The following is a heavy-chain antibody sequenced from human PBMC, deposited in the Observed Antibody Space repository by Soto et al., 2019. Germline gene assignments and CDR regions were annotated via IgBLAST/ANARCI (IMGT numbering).Heavy chain of an antibody. CDR2: IIPILNTA. D-gene: IGHD3-10*01. J-gene: IGHJ6*02. CDR3: ARVDYDSTYGFYYYGLDV. CDR1: GGTFSSYS. Sequence: QVHLVQSGAEVKKPGSSVRVSCKTSGGTFSSYSFTWVRQAPGQGLEWMGEIIPILNTANFAQKFHSRVTMPADEPTSTVYMDLSSLSPDDTAVYYCARVDYDSTYGFYYYGLDVWGQGTTVTVSS. V-gene: IGHV1-69*01.